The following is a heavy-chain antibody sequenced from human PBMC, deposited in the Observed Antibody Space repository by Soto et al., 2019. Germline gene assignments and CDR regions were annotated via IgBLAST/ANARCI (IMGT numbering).Heavy chain of an antibody. CDR2: ISGSGGST. J-gene: IGHJ4*02. Sequence: EVQLLESGGGLVQPGGSLRLSCAASGFTFSSYAMSWVRQSPGKGLEWFSAISGSGGSTYSADSVKGRFTISRDNSKNTLYLQMNSLRAEDTAVYYCAKCRIAAPYPTYYWGQGTLVTGSS. CDR3: AKCRIAAPYPTYY. D-gene: IGHD6-6*01. V-gene: IGHV3-23*01. CDR1: GFTFSSYA.